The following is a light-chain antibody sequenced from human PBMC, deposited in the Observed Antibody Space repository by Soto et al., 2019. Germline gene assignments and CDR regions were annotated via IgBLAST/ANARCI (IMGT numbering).Light chain of an antibody. Sequence: TQSPGTLSLSPGERATLSCRASQSVTTQLAWYQQKPGQAPRLIIHGASSRATGVPDRITGSGAGTDCTRSISRLEPEDVAVDYCQQYGGSTRTFGQGTKVDIK. V-gene: IGKV3-20*01. CDR2: GAS. CDR1: QSVTTQ. J-gene: IGKJ1*01. CDR3: QQYGGSTRT.